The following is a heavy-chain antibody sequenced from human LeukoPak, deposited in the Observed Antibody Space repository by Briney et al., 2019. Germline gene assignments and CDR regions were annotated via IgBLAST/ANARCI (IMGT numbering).Heavy chain of an antibody. CDR2: IYPGDSDT. CDR3: ASQTTSYYYDSSGYGAFDI. D-gene: IGHD3-22*01. J-gene: IGHJ3*02. Sequence: GESLKISCKGSGYSFTSYWIGWVRQMPGKGLEWMGIIYPGDSDTRYSPSLQGQVTISADKSISTAYLQWSSLKASDTAMYYCASQTTSYYYDSSGYGAFDIWGQGTMVTVSS. V-gene: IGHV5-51*01. CDR1: GYSFTSYW.